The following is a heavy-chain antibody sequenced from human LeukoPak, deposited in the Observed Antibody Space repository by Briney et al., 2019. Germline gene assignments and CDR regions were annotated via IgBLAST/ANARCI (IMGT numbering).Heavy chain of an antibody. V-gene: IGHV3-23*01. CDR2: ISGSGGST. CDR1: GFVFSTYG. D-gene: IGHD2-21*01. CDR3: AKDFRIGYSAHFDY. Sequence: GGSLRLSCAASGFVFSTYGMNWVRQAPGKGLEWVSAISGSGGSTYYADSVKGRFTISRDNSKNTLYLQMNSLRAEDTAVYYCAKDFRIGYSAHFDYWGQGALVTVSS. J-gene: IGHJ4*02.